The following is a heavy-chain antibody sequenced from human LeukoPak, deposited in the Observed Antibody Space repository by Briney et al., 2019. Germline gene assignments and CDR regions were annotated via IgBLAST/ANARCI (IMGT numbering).Heavy chain of an antibody. J-gene: IGHJ4*02. CDR3: AREGQLVLFDY. CDR1: GGSLSSNGYY. Sequence: SETLSLTCTVSGGSLSSNGYYWGWIRQPPGKGLEWIASIYYSGVTYYNPSLKSRVTISVDTSKNQFSLKLSSVTAADTAVYYCAREGQLVLFDYWGQGTLVTVSS. CDR2: IYYSGVT. V-gene: IGHV4-39*07. D-gene: IGHD6-13*01.